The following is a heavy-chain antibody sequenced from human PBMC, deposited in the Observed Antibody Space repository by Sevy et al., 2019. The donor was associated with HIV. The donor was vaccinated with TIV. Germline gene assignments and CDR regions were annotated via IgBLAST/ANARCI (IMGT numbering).Heavy chain of an antibody. CDR2: IMPIFGSP. Sequence: ASVKVSCKASGGTFSNYAISWVRQAPGQGIEWMGVIMPIFGSPNYAQKFQGRVTITADESTSTAYLDLGSLSSEDTALYYCARVTGTVTSLYFFDYWGQGTLVTVSS. CDR3: ARVTGTVTSLYFFDY. J-gene: IGHJ4*02. CDR1: GGTFSNYA. V-gene: IGHV1-69*13. D-gene: IGHD4-17*01.